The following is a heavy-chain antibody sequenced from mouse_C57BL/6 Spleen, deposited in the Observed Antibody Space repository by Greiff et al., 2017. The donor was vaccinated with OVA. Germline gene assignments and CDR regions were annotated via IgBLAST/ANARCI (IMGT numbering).Heavy chain of an antibody. D-gene: IGHD4-1*01. V-gene: IGHV5-17*01. J-gene: IGHJ2*01. CDR3: AREDWDEGVFDY. CDR2: ISSGSSTI. Sequence: EVMLVESGGGLVKPGGSLKLSCAASGFTFSDYGMHWVRQAPEKGLEWVAYISSGSSTIYYADTVKGRFTISRDNAKNTLFLQMTSLRSEDTAMDYCAREDWDEGVFDYWGQGTTLTVSS. CDR1: GFTFSDYG.